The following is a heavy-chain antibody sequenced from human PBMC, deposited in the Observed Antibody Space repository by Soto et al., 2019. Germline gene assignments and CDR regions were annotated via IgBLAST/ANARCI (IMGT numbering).Heavy chain of an antibody. CDR3: GRGGAEAGRGYFQN. J-gene: IGHJ1*01. CDR1: GGSISSYY. D-gene: IGHD6-19*01. CDR2: IYYTGST. V-gene: IGHV4-59*01. Sequence: SETLSLTCTVSGGSISSYYWSWIRQPPGKGLEWIGYIYYTGSTNYNPSLKSRVTISLDTSKNQFSLRLSSVTAADTAVYYCGRGGAEAGRGYFQNWGQGTLVTVSS.